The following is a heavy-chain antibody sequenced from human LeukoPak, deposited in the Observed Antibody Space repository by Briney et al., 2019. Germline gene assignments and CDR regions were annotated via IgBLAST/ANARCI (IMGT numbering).Heavy chain of an antibody. D-gene: IGHD3-10*01. Sequence: PRGALRLSCAASGFTLRSYWMSSVREAPGKGLEWVANIKEDGSEKYYVDSVKGRFTISRDNAKNSLYLHMNSLTAEDTAMYYYARDWVAGVPFDAFDIWGQGTMVSVSS. CDR1: GFTLRSYW. J-gene: IGHJ3*02. CDR3: ARDWVAGVPFDAFDI. CDR2: IKEDGSEK. V-gene: IGHV3-7*03.